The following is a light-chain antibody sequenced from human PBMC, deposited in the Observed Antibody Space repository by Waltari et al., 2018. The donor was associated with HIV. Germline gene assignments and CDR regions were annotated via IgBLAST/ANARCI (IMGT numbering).Light chain of an antibody. CDR3: QTYDSSLSGWV. Sequence: QSVLTQPSSVSGAPGQRVTISCSGTNSNIGEGYDVHWYQQLPGTAPKLLIYAHINRPSGVPDRFSASTSGTSASLAITGLQADDEADYYCQTYDSSLSGWVFGGGTKLTVL. V-gene: IGLV1-40*01. CDR1: NSNIGEGYD. J-gene: IGLJ3*02. CDR2: AHI.